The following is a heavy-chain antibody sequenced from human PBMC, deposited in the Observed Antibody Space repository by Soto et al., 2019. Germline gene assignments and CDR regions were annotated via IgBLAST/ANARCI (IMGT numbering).Heavy chain of an antibody. V-gene: IGHV4-39*01. CDR3: ARHSITKVIDY. CDR1: GCSISSGSYY. CDR2: ISYSGST. J-gene: IGHJ4*02. D-gene: IGHD2-21*01. Sequence: SETLSLTCTVSGCSISSGSYYWGWIRQPPGKGLEWIGSISYSGSTYYNPSLKSRVTISADTPKNQFSLNLSSVTAADTAVYYCARHSITKVIDYWGQGTLVTVSS.